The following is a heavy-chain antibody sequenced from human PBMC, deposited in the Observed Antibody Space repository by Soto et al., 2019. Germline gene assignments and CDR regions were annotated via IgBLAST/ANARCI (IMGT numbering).Heavy chain of an antibody. D-gene: IGHD2-21*02. CDR3: AKSTYCAGDCYSKDFDA. J-gene: IGHJ4*02. CDR2: IRLAAGNT. V-gene: IGHV3-23*01. Sequence: DVQLLESGGGLVQPGGSLRLSCAVSGVTLSDYAMSWVRQAPGEGLEWVSSIRLAAGNTHYADSVRGRFTISRDNLKSILYLQMNYLRAKDTALYYCAKSTYCAGDCYSKDFDAWGQGTLVTVS. CDR1: GVTLSDYA.